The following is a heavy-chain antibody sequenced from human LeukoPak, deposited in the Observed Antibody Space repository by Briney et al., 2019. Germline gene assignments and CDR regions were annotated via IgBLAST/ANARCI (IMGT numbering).Heavy chain of an antibody. Sequence: GSLCPSCAASGFTFSSYSMNWVRQAPGKGLEWVSSISSSSTYIYYADSVKGRFTISRDNAKNSLYLQMNSLRAEDTAVYYCAREPNFDLRGQGTLVTVSS. J-gene: IGHJ4*03. V-gene: IGHV3-21*01. CDR3: AREPNFDL. CDR1: GFTFSSYS. CDR2: ISSSSTYI.